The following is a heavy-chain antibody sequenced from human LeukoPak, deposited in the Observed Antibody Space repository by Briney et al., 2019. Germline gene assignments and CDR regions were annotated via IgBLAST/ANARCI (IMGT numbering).Heavy chain of an antibody. V-gene: IGHV4-34*01. CDR1: GGSFSGYY. CDR3: AGSYYDSSGYSTDY. J-gene: IGHJ4*02. Sequence: SETLSLTCAVYGGSFSGYYWSWIRRPPGKGLEWIGEINHSGSTNYNPSLKSRVTISVDTSKNQFSLKLSSVTAADTAVYYCAGSYYDSSGYSTDYWGQGTLVTVSS. D-gene: IGHD3-22*01. CDR2: INHSGST.